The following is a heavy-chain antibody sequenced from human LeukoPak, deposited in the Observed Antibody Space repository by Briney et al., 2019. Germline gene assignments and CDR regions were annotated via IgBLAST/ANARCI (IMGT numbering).Heavy chain of an antibody. V-gene: IGHV3-21*01. Sequence: PGGSLRLSCAASGFTFSSYSMNWVRQAPGKGLEWVSSISSSSSYIYYADSVKGRFTIPRDNAKNSLYLQMNSLRAEDTGVYYCAKGSKVMGFITKYHYMDVWGKGTTVTISS. D-gene: IGHD3-22*01. J-gene: IGHJ6*03. CDR3: AKGSKVMGFITKYHYMDV. CDR1: GFTFSSYS. CDR2: ISSSSSYI.